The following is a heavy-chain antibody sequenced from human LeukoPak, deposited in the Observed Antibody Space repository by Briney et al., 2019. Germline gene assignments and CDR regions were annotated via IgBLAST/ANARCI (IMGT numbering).Heavy chain of an antibody. Sequence: PTETLSLTCIVSSGSISGYYWNWIRQSAEKGLEWIGRISSSGTTNYNPSLTSRVTMSVDSSKDQFSLRLSSVTAADTAVYYCARDRGIAQGRVRHPFFDYWGQGSLVRVSS. CDR1: SGSISGYY. J-gene: IGHJ4*02. D-gene: IGHD2-15*01. CDR3: ARDRGIAQGRVRHPFFDY. CDR2: ISSSGTT. V-gene: IGHV4-4*07.